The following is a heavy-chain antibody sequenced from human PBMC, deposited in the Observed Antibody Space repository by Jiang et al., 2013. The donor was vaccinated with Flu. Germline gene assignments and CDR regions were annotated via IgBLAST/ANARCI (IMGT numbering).Heavy chain of an antibody. Sequence: GAEVKKPGASVKVSCKASGYTFTSYDINWVRQATGQGLEWMGWMNPNSGNTNYAQKFQERVTITRDMSTSTAYMELSSLRSEDTAVYYCAADNQVTEVVMRGPYYYGMDVWGQGTTVTVSS. V-gene: IGHV1-8*01. CDR1: GYTFTSYD. D-gene: IGHD4-23*01. CDR2: MNPNSGNT. J-gene: IGHJ6*02. CDR3: AADNQVTEVVMRGPYYYGMDV.